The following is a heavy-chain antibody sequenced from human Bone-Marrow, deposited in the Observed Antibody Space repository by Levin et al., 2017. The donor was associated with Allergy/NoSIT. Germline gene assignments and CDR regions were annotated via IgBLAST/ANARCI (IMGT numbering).Heavy chain of an antibody. J-gene: IGHJ4*02. CDR3: ARLPGDFDYFDH. Sequence: SVKVSCKASGGTFNTSVFSWVRQAPGQGLEWMGLIIPILGTTSYAPKFQGRVTITADKSTSTTFMHLSSLRSDDTAVFYCARLPGDFDYFDHWGQGTQVTVYS. CDR1: GGTFNTSV. CDR2: IIPILGTT. D-gene: IGHD7-27*01. V-gene: IGHV1-69*10.